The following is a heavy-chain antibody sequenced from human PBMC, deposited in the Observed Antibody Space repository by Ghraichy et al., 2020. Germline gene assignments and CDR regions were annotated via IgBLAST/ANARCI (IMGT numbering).Heavy chain of an antibody. CDR2: MYYGGSA. V-gene: IGHV4-59*13. J-gene: IGHJ3*01. CDR3: ARDDSLGGFDF. D-gene: IGHD3-16*01. Sequence: PGKGVEWIGHMYYGGSANYNPCLKGRVTISVDTFKNQFSLKMTSLSAADTDIYYCARDDSLGGFDFWGRGTMVSVSS.